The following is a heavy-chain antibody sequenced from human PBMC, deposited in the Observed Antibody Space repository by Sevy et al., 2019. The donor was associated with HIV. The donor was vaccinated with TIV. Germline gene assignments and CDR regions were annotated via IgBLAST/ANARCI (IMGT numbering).Heavy chain of an antibody. CDR1: GGSISSYY. V-gene: IGHV4-59*01. D-gene: IGHD3-10*01. CDR3: ARGGHSWFGGVFYYYYGMDV. J-gene: IGHJ6*02. CDR2: IYYSGST. Sequence: SETLSLTCTVSGGSISSYYWSWIRQPPGKGLEWIGYIYYSGSTNYKPSLKSRVTISVDTSKNQFSLKLSSVTAADTAVYYCARGGHSWFGGVFYYYYGMDVWGQGTTVTVSS.